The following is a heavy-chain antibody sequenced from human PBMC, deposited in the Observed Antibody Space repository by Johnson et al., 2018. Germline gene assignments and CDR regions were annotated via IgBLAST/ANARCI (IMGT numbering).Heavy chain of an antibody. CDR2: ISYDGSNK. Sequence: QVQLQESGGGVVQPGRSLRLSCEASGFTFSSYGMHWVRQAPGKGLEWVAVISYDGSNKFYADSVKGRFTISRDNSKTTLYLQMNSLRAEDTAVYYCAKDRPPALDAYYYYGMDVWGQVTTVTVSS. J-gene: IGHJ6*02. CDR3: AKDRPPALDAYYYYGMDV. CDR1: GFTFSSYG. D-gene: IGHD2-8*01. V-gene: IGHV3-30*18.